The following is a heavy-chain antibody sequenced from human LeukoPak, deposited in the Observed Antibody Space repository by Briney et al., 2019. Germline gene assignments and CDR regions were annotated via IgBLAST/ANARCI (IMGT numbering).Heavy chain of an antibody. Sequence: SETLSLTCGVYGGSFSGYYWSWIRQIPGKGLEWMGEINHSGSTNYNPSLKSRVTISVDTSKNQFSLKLRSVTAADTAVYYCAREYSSGYYPYYFDYWGQGTLVTVSS. D-gene: IGHD3-22*01. J-gene: IGHJ4*02. CDR3: AREYSSGYYPYYFDY. CDR1: GGSFSGYY. V-gene: IGHV4-34*01. CDR2: INHSGST.